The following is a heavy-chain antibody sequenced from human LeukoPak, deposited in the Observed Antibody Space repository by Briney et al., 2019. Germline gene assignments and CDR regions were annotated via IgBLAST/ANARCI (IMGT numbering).Heavy chain of an antibody. CDR2: ISGSGGST. J-gene: IGHJ4*02. CDR1: GFTFSSYA. D-gene: IGHD3-22*01. V-gene: IGHV3-23*01. Sequence: GGSLRLSCAASGFTFSSYAMSWVRQAPGKGLESVSAISGSGGSTYYADSVKGRFTISRDNSKSTPYLQMNSLRAEDTAVYYCAKALLGWLLLGDYWGQGTLVTVSS. CDR3: AKALLGWLLLGDY.